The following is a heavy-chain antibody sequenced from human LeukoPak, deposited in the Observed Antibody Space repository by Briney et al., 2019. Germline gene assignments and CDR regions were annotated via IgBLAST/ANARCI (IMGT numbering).Heavy chain of an antibody. D-gene: IGHD4-17*01. CDR3: AKGGSSTWTTATKHYFDY. V-gene: IGHV3-30*02. CDR1: GFTFNSYG. J-gene: IGHJ4*02. Sequence: PGGSLRLSCAASGFTFNSYGMHWVRQAPGKGLEWVAFIQYDGSNKYYADSVKGRFTISRDSSKNTLYLQMNSLRAEDTAVYYCAKGGSSTWTTATKHYFDYWGQGTLVTVSS. CDR2: IQYDGSNK.